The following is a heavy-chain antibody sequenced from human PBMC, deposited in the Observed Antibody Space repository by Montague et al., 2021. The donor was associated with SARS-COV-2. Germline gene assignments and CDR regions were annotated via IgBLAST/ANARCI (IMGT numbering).Heavy chain of an antibody. CDR1: GGSLSTYS. CDR2: IHHGGST. D-gene: IGHD3-10*01. V-gene: IGHV4-34*01. Sequence: SETLSLTCAVHGGSLSTYSWNWIRQPPGKGLEWIGEIHHGGSTNYNPPLKSRVTISADTSKNQFSLKLTSVAAADTAVYYCARLGDGVVPSPVLGVGPYYSYYYMDVWGKGTTVTVSS. J-gene: IGHJ6*03. CDR3: ARLGDGVVPSPVLGVGPYYSYYYMDV.